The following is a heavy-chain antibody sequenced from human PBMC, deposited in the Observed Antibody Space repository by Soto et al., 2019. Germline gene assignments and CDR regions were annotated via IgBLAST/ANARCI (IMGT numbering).Heavy chain of an antibody. CDR1: GYTFTSYD. CDR2: MNPNSGNT. Sequence: ASVKVSCKASGYTFTSYDINWVRQATGQGLEWMGWMNPNSGNTGYAQKFQGRVTMTRNTSISTAYMELSSLRSEDTAVYYCARVGNYDFWSGSPEYNCFDPWGQGTLVTVSS. J-gene: IGHJ5*02. V-gene: IGHV1-8*01. D-gene: IGHD3-3*01. CDR3: ARVGNYDFWSGSPEYNCFDP.